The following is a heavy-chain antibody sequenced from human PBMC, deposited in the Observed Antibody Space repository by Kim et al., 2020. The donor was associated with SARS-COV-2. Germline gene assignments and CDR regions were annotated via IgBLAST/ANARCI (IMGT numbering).Heavy chain of an antibody. Sequence: SVKVSCKASGGTFSSYAISWVRQAPGQGLEWMGGIIPIFGTANYAQKFQGRVTITADESTSTAYMELSSLRSEDTAVYYCARGTPPILPAAIYPYYGMDVWGQGTTVTVSS. V-gene: IGHV1-69*13. CDR2: IIPIFGTA. D-gene: IGHD2-2*01. CDR1: GGTFSSYA. CDR3: ARGTPPILPAAIYPYYGMDV. J-gene: IGHJ6*02.